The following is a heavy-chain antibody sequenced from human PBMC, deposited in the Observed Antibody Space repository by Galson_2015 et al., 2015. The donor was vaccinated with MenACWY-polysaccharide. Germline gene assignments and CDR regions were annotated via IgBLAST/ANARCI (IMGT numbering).Heavy chain of an antibody. V-gene: IGHV7-4-1*02. CDR3: ARDPKQKATTVPTGRFDY. CDR1: GYTVTAYA. Sequence: CVKSGYTVTAYALNWERHASGQELEWLGGVSTNTGNATYGNGVTVRSVLYMDASVSTTSPRISSLKAEDTAVYYCARDPKQKATTVPTGRFDYWGQGTLVTVSS. D-gene: IGHD4-17*01. CDR2: VSTNTGNA. J-gene: IGHJ4*02.